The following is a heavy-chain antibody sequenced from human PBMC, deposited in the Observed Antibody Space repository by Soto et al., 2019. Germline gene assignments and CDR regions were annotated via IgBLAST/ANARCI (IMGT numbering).Heavy chain of an antibody. V-gene: IGHV4-34*01. CDR1: GGSFSGYY. CDR3: ARGPYGSGSYYYYYYGMDV. CDR2: INHSGST. J-gene: IGHJ6*02. D-gene: IGHD3-10*01. Sequence: PSETLSLTCAVYGGSFSGYYWSWIRQPPGKGLEWIGEINHSGSTNYNPSLKSRVTISVDTSKNQFSLKLSSVTAADTAVYYCARGPYGSGSYYYYYYGMDVWGQGTTVTVSS.